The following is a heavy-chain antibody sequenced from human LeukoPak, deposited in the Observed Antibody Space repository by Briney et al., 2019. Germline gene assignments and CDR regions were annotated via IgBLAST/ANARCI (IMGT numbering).Heavy chain of an antibody. J-gene: IGHJ6*02. Sequence: GRSLRLSCAASGFTFSSYAMHWVRQAPGKGLEWVAVISYDGSNKYYADSVKGRFTISRDNSKNTLYLQMNSLRAEDTALYYCAKDMGYCSSTSCSSRSDYYYGMDVWGQGTTVTVSS. V-gene: IGHV3-30-3*01. CDR2: ISYDGSNK. D-gene: IGHD2-2*01. CDR3: AKDMGYCSSTSCSSRSDYYYGMDV. CDR1: GFTFSSYA.